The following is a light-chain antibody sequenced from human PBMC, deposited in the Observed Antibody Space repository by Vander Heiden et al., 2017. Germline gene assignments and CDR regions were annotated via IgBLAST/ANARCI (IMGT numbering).Light chain of an antibody. CDR1: TIGRKS. Sequence: SYVLPQPPLVSVAPGQTARITCVGSTIGRKSVHWYKQKTGQAPIVVVYDDKARPSGIPERFSGSNSGNTATLAISRVEVGDEADYHCQGWDSQSELPVVFGGGTKLTVL. CDR2: DDK. V-gene: IGLV3-21*02. CDR3: QGWDSQSELPVV. J-gene: IGLJ2*01.